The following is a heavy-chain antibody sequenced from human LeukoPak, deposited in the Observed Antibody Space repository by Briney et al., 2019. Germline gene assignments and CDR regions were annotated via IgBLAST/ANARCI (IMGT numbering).Heavy chain of an antibody. CDR2: INTGGTAT. Sequence: PGGSPRLSCAASGFTFSKYWMLWVRQAPGKGLESVSRINTGGTATTYADSVKGRFTVSRDNADNTMFLQMNSVRDEDTAVYYCATKQWLAPPPDSWGQGTPVTVSS. V-gene: IGHV3-74*01. J-gene: IGHJ4*02. CDR3: ATKQWLAPPPDS. CDR1: GFTFSKYW. D-gene: IGHD6-19*01.